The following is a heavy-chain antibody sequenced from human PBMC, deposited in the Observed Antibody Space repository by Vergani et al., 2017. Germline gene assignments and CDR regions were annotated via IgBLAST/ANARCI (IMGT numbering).Heavy chain of an antibody. D-gene: IGHD3-10*01. V-gene: IGHV3-30*03. CDR3: ARAFGEADY. Sequence: QVQLVESGGGVVQPGRSLRLSCAASGFTFSSYGMHWVRQAPGKGLEWVAVISYDGSNKYYADSVKGRFTISRDNSKNTLYLQMNSLRAEDTAVYYCARAFGEADYWGQGTLVTVSS. CDR2: ISYDGSNK. J-gene: IGHJ4*02. CDR1: GFTFSSYG.